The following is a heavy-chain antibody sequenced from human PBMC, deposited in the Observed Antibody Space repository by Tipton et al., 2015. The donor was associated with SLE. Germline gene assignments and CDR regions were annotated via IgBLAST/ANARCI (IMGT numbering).Heavy chain of an antibody. J-gene: IGHJ5*02. Sequence: TLSLTCTVSGGSISSSSYYWGWIRQPPGKGLEWIGYIYYSGSTYYNPSLKSRVTISVDTSKNQFSLKLSSVTAADTAVYYCAREAGGFAPRFDPWGQGTLVTVSS. V-gene: IGHV4-30-4*08. D-gene: IGHD2-15*01. CDR1: GGSISSSSYY. CDR3: AREAGGFAPRFDP. CDR2: IYYSGST.